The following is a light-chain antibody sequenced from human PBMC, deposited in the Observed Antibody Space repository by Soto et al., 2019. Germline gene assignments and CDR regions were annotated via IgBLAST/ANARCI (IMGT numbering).Light chain of an antibody. J-gene: IGKJ1*01. Sequence: EIVMTQSPATLTVSPGETTRLSCRASQSINSDVAWYQQKVGQTPRLLIHGASTRATGIPDRFSGSGSGTDFTLTISRLEPEDFAVYYCQQYGSSGTFGQGTKVDI. CDR2: GAS. V-gene: IGKV3-20*01. CDR1: QSINSD. CDR3: QQYGSSGT.